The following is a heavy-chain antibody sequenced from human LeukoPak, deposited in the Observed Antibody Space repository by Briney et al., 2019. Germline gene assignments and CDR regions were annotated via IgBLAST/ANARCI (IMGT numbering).Heavy chain of an antibody. CDR2: IYYSGST. V-gene: IGHV4-39*01. CDR1: GVSASNFY. D-gene: IGHD3-3*01. J-gene: IGHJ3*02. Sequence: PSETLSLTCTISGVSASNFYWGWIRQPPGKGLEWIGIIYYSGSTYYNPSLKSRVTISVDTSKNQFSLKLSSVTAADTAVYYCARHPQDFWSGYPDAFDIWGQGTMVTVSS. CDR3: ARHPQDFWSGYPDAFDI.